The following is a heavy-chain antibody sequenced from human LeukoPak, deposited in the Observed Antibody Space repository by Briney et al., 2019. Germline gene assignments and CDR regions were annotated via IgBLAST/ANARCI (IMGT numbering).Heavy chain of an antibody. CDR3: ARGGELPYNWFDP. V-gene: IGHV1-69*13. Sequence: GASVTVSCKASGGTFSSYAISWVRQAPGQGLEWMGGIIPIFGTANYAQKFQGRVTITADESTSTAYMELSSLRSEETAVYYWARGGELPYNWFDPWGQGTLVTVSS. CDR2: IIPIFGTA. CDR1: GGTFSSYA. D-gene: IGHD1-7*01. J-gene: IGHJ5*02.